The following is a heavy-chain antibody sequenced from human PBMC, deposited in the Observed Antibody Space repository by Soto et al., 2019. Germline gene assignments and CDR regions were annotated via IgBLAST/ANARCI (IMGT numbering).Heavy chain of an antibody. CDR1: GGSIGSSRYY. CDR3: SRRHSSRFIIPAAIFADDGIDI. D-gene: IGHD2-2*01. Sequence: PSETLSLSCTVSGGSIGSSRYYWGWIRQPAGKGLEWIGSVYYSGSTYYNPSLKSRVTISVDTSKNQFSLKLISLTAADTVLYYCSRRHSSRFIIPAAIFADDGIDIWGQGTMVTVSS. V-gene: IGHV4-39*01. J-gene: IGHJ3*02. CDR2: VYYSGST.